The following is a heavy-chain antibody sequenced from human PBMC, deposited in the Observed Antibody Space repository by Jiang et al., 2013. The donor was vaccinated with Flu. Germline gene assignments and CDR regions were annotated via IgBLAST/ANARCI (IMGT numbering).Heavy chain of an antibody. Sequence: TLSLTCTVSGGSISSYYWSWIRQPPGKGLEWIGYIYYSGSTNYNPSLKSRVTISVDTSKNQFSLKLSSVTAADTAVYYCARVQATVTTQGYYYYYGMDVWGQGTTVTVSS. V-gene: IGHV4-59*01. CDR3: ARVQATVTTQGYYYYYGMDV. CDR2: IYYSGST. CDR1: GGSISSYY. J-gene: IGHJ6*02. D-gene: IGHD4-17*01.